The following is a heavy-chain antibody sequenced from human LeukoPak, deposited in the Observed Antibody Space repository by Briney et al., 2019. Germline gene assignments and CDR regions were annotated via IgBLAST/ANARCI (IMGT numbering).Heavy chain of an antibody. CDR1: GGTFSSYA. CDR3: ESNGGSGSFDY. J-gene: IGHJ4*02. V-gene: IGHV1-69*04. CDR2: IIPILGIA. Sequence: SVKVSCKASGGTFSSYAISWGRQPPGQGLECMGRIIPILGIANYAQKFKGRVTLTADKSTSTAYMELSSLRSEDTAVYYCESNGGSGSFDYWGQGTLVTVS. D-gene: IGHD3-10*01.